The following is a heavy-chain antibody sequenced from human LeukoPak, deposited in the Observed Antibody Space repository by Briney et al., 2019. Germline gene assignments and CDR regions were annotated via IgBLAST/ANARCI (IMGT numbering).Heavy chain of an antibody. D-gene: IGHD2/OR15-2a*01. CDR2: ISGSGGST. V-gene: IGHV3-23*01. CDR3: AKDSAKKYDDY. CDR1: GFTFSSYN. J-gene: IGHJ4*02. Sequence: PGGSLRLSCAASGFTFSSYNMNWVRQARGKGLEWVSGISGSGGSTYYADSVKGRFTISRENSKNTLYLQMNSLRAEDTAVYYCAKDSAKKYDDYWGQGTLVTVSS.